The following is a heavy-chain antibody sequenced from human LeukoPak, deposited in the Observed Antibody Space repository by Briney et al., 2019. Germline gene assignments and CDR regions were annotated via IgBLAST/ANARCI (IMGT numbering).Heavy chain of an antibody. CDR2: ISGSGGST. Sequence: GGSLRLSCAASGFTFSSYWMNWARQAPGKGLEWVSAISGSGGSTYYADSVKSRFTISRDNSKNTLYLQMNSLRAEDTAVYYCALNGREVPSGAFDIWGQGTMVTVSS. D-gene: IGHD3-16*02. CDR3: ALNGREVPSGAFDI. CDR1: GFTFSSYW. J-gene: IGHJ3*02. V-gene: IGHV3-23*01.